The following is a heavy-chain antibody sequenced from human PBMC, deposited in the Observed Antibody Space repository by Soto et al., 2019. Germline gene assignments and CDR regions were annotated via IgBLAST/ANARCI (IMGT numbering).Heavy chain of an antibody. J-gene: IGHJ3*02. CDR3: ARAAHEPDDI. V-gene: IGHV1-46*01. CDR1: RYTFTSYY. Sequence: SVKASWEACRYTFTSYYMHWLRQAPGQGLEWMGIINPSGGSTSYAQKFQGRVTMTRDTSTSTVYMELSSLRSEDTAVYYCARAAHEPDDIWGQGTMVNVSS. CDR2: INPSGGST.